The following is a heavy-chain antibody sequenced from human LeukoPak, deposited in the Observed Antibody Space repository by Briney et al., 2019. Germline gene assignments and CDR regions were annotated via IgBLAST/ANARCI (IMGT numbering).Heavy chain of an antibody. V-gene: IGHV4-39*01. J-gene: IGHJ3*02. CDR2: IYYSGST. CDR1: GGSISSSSDY. D-gene: IGHD3-16*02. CDR3: ARVHVWGSYRLDAFDI. Sequence: SETLSLTCTVSGGSISSSSDYWAWIRQPPGKGLEWIGSIYYSGSTNHNPSLKSRVTISVDTSKNQFSLKLSSVTAADTAVYYCARVHVWGSYRLDAFDIWGQGTMVTVSS.